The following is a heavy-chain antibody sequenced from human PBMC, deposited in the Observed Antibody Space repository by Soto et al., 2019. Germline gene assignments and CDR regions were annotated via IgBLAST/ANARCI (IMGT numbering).Heavy chain of an antibody. D-gene: IGHD5-18*01. CDR3: AREGIQLWSTQYYHYYYMDV. Sequence: GGSLRLSCAASGFTFSSYCMHWVRQAPGKGLEWVAVIWYDGSNKYYADSVKGRFTISRDNSKNTLYLQMNSLRAEDTAVYYCAREGIQLWSTQYYHYYYMDVWGKGTTVTVSS. CDR1: GFTFSSYC. J-gene: IGHJ6*03. V-gene: IGHV3-33*01. CDR2: IWYDGSNK.